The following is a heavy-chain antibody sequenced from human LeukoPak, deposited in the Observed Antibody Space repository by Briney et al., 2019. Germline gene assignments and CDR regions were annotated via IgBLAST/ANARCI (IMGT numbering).Heavy chain of an antibody. CDR2: ISLTGLT. CDR3: SRENGAFSPFGY. V-gene: IGHV4-4*02. Sequence: SGTLSHTCGVSGGSISNTNWWSWVRQPPGQGLEWIGEISLTGLTHYNPSLESRVTVSLDKSKNQLSLNLTSVTAVDTAVYYCSRENGAFSPFGYWGQGTLVTVLS. D-gene: IGHD2-8*01. CDR1: GGSISNTNW. J-gene: IGHJ4*02.